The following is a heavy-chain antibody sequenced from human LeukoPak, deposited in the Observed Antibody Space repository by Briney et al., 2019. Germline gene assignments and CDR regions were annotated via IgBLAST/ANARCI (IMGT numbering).Heavy chain of an antibody. D-gene: IGHD3-10*01. CDR2: IFHRGVT. CDR3: ARDNPYGSGTDY. J-gene: IGHJ4*02. CDR1: GGSISSSSHY. V-gene: IGHV4-39*07. Sequence: SETLSLTCTVSGGSISSSSHYWGWIRQPPGKGLEWIGSIFHRGVTYYNPSLKSRVTQSVDTSKIRFSLKVNSVTAADTAVYYCARDNPYGSGTDYWGQGSLVTVSS.